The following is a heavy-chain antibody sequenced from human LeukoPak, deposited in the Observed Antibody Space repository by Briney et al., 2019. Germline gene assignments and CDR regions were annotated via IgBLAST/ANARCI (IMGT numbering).Heavy chain of an antibody. Sequence: GESLKISCKGSGYSFTSYWIGWVRQMPGKGLEWMGIIYPGDSDTRYIPSFQGQVTISADKSISTAYLQWSSLKASDTAMYYCARRVTMVRGVYYFDYWGQGTLVTVSS. J-gene: IGHJ4*02. CDR2: IYPGDSDT. V-gene: IGHV5-51*01. CDR3: ARRVTMVRGVYYFDY. CDR1: GYSFTSYW. D-gene: IGHD3-10*01.